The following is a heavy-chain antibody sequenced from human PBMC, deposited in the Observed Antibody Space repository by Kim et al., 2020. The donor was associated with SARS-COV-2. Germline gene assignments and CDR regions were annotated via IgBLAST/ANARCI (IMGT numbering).Heavy chain of an antibody. CDR3: ARGIEIGTINRGDASDI. J-gene: IGHJ3*02. Sequence: ASVKVSCKASGYTFSSYAIHWVRQAPGQRLEWMGWISAGNGNTKYSENFQGRVTITRDTSASIVYMELSSLRSEDTAVYYCARGIEIGTINRGDASDIWGQGTMVTVTS. V-gene: IGHV1-3*01. CDR2: ISAGNGNT. D-gene: IGHD1-1*01. CDR1: GYTFSSYA.